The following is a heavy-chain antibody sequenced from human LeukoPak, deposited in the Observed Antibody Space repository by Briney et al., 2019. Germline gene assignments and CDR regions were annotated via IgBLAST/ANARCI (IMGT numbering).Heavy chain of an antibody. J-gene: IGHJ3*02. CDR2: ISSSSAFI. CDR3: ATSRNVGEHAFDI. D-gene: IGHD3-10*02. V-gene: IGHV3-21*01. CDR1: GFTFSNYA. Sequence: GGSLRLSCAASGFTFSNYAMHWVRQAPGKGLEWVSVISSSSAFIYYADSVKGRFTISRDNAKNSLYLQMNSLRAEDTAVYYCATSRNVGEHAFDIWGQGTMVTVSS.